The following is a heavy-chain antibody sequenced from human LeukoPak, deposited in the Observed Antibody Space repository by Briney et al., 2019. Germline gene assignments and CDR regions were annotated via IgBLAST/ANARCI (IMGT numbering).Heavy chain of an antibody. CDR2: IIPIFGTA. CDR1: GGTFSSYA. V-gene: IGHV1-69*05. D-gene: IGHD3-10*01. J-gene: IGHJ4*02. CDR3: ATSGTMVRGVHFDY. Sequence: GASVKVSCEASGGTFSSYAISWVRQAPGQGLEWMGGIIPIFGTANYAQKFQGRVTITTDESTSTAYMELSSLRSEDTAVYYCATSGTMVRGVHFDYWGQGTLVTVSS.